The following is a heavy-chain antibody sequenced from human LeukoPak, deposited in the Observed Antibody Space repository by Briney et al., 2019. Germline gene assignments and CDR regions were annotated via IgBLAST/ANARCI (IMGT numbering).Heavy chain of an antibody. CDR3: AKVSSSSRGDWYFDL. J-gene: IGHJ2*01. D-gene: IGHD6-6*01. CDR2: IWYDGSNK. CDR1: GFTFSSYG. Sequence: PGGSLRLSCAASGFTFSSYGMHWVRQAPGKGLEGGAVIWYDGSNKYYADSVKGRFTISRDNSKNTLYLQMNSLRAEDTAVYYCAKVSSSSRGDWYFDLWGRGTLVTVSS. V-gene: IGHV3-33*06.